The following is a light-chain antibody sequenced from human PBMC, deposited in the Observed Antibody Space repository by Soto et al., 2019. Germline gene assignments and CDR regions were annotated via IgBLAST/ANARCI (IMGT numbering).Light chain of an antibody. CDR2: TIN. CDR1: RSSIGRYP. Sequence: QSALTQLPSASGTLGPGGSNCCSGSRSSIGRYPEHWYQQLPGTAPTLLINTINRRPSPSGVSYRFSGSKSGTSASLTISGLQSENEAVYYFAALDDIITVYVVGTGTKLTVL. J-gene: IGLJ1*01. CDR3: AALDDIITVYV. V-gene: IGLV1-44*01.